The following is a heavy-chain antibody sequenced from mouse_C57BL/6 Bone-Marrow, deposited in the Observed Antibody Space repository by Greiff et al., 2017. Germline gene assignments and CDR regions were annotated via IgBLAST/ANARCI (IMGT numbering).Heavy chain of an antibody. J-gene: IGHJ1*03. CDR1: GYTFTSYW. V-gene: IGHV1-53*01. Sequence: QVQLKQPGTELVKPGASVKLSCKASGYTFTSYWMHWVKQRPGQGLEWIGNINPSNGGTNYNEKFKSKATLTVEKSSSTAYMQLSSLTSEDSAGYYCARSEDCLSKDWYFDVWGTGTTVTVSS. CDR2: INPSNGGT. D-gene: IGHD2-5*01. CDR3: ARSEDCLSKDWYFDV.